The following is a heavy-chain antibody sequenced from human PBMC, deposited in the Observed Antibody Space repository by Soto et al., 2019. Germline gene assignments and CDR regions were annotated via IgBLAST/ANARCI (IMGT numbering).Heavy chain of an antibody. CDR2: ISYDGSNK. J-gene: IGHJ6*02. Sequence: GGSLRLSCAASGFTFSSYAMHWVRQAPGKGLEWVAVISYDGSNKYYADSVKGRFTISRDNSKNTLYLQMNSLRAEDTAVYYCARDQLPLLYYYHYGMDVWGQGTTVTVSS. CDR3: ARDQLPLLYYYHYGMDV. V-gene: IGHV3-30-3*01. CDR1: GFTFSSYA. D-gene: IGHD6-6*01.